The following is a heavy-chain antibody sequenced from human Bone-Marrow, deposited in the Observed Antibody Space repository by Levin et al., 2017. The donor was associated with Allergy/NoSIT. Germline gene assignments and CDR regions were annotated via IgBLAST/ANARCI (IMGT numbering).Heavy chain of an antibody. V-gene: IGHV3-30-3*01. CDR1: GFTFSSYA. CDR2: ISYDGSNK. D-gene: IGHD5-18*01. CDR3: AREPAMVTRYFDY. Sequence: GGSLRLSCAASGFTFSSYAMHWVRQAPGKGLEWVAVISYDGSNKYYADSVKGRFTISRDNSKNTLYLQMNSLRAEDTAVYYCAREPAMVTRYFDYWGQGTLVTVSS. J-gene: IGHJ4*02.